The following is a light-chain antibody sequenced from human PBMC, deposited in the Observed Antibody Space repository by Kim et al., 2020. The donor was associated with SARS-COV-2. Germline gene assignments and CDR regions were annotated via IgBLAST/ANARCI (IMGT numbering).Light chain of an antibody. CDR1: QSLLHSNGYNY. J-gene: IGKJ2*01. CDR3: MQALQTHT. V-gene: IGKV2-28*01. CDR2: LGS. Sequence: DIVMTQSPLSLPVTPGEPASISCRSSQSLLHSNGYNYLDWYLRKPGQSPQLLIYLGSNRASGVPDRFSGSGSGTDFTLKISRVEAEDVGVYYCMQALQTHTFGQGTKLEI.